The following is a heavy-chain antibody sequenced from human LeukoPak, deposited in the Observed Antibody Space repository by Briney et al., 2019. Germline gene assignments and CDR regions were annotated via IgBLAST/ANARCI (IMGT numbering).Heavy chain of an antibody. V-gene: IGHV4-30-4*01. CDR1: GGSISSGDYY. J-gene: IGHJ4*02. Sequence: SETLSLTCTVSGGSISSGDYYWSWIRQPPAKGLEWIGYIYYSGSTYYNPSLKSRVTISVDTSKNQFPLKLSSVTAADTAVYYCARGKMTTVTNLDYWGQGTLVTVSS. CDR2: IYYSGST. CDR3: ARGKMTTVTNLDY. D-gene: IGHD4-17*01.